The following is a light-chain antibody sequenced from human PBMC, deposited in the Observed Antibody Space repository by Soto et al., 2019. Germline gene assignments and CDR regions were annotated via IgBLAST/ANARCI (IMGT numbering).Light chain of an antibody. Sequence: IQMTQSPSTLSASVGDRVTITCRASHNIERWMAWYQQKPGKAPSLLIFDASTLHSGVPSRFSGSGSGTDFTLTISGLQPDDCATYYGQQVSISTTFGQGTKVEVK. V-gene: IGKV1-5*01. CDR2: DAS. J-gene: IGKJ1*01. CDR1: HNIERW. CDR3: QQVSISTT.